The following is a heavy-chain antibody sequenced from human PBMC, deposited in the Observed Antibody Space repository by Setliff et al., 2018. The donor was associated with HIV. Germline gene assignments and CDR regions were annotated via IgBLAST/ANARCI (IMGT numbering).Heavy chain of an antibody. CDR1: GGSVSSGPYY. V-gene: IGHV4-39*02. Sequence: PSETLSLTCTVSGGSVSSGPYYWGWVRLSPGKGLEWIGSVSHSGDTYYSPALKNRVSMSIDTSKSQFSLKLDSVIVADTALYYCGRDGGCSGWYFVLGYFNSWGQGALVTVSS. CDR2: VSHSGDT. CDR3: GRDGGCSGWYFVLGYFNS. J-gene: IGHJ4*02. D-gene: IGHD6-19*01.